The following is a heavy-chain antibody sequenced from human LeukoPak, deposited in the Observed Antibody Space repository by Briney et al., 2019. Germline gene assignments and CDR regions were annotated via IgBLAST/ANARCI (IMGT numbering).Heavy chain of an antibody. CDR2: ISDSGGST. D-gene: IGHD5-18*01. J-gene: IGHJ4*02. V-gene: IGHV3-23*01. CDR3: AKGCAGYTNTWYAD. Sequence: GGSLRLSCTASGFSFSIYGMTWVRQAPGKGLEWVSVISDSGGSTNYADSVKGRFTISRDNSKNTLYLQMNSLRVEDTAVYYCAKGCAGYTNTWYADWGQGTLVTVSS. CDR1: GFSFSIYG.